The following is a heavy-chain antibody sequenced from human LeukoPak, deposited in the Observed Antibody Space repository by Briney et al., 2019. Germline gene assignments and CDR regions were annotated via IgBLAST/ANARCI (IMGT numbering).Heavy chain of an antibody. CDR1: GGSVSSGSYY. D-gene: IGHD2-2*02. CDR3: ARDVGVVVPAAIVRWFDP. V-gene: IGHV4-61*01. J-gene: IGHJ5*02. CDR2: IYYSGST. Sequence: PSETLSLTCTVSGGSVSSGSYYWSWIWQPPGKGLEWIGSIYYSGSTNYNPSLKSRVTISVDTSKNQFSLKLSSVTAADTAVYYCARDVGVVVPAAIVRWFDPWGQGTLVTVSS.